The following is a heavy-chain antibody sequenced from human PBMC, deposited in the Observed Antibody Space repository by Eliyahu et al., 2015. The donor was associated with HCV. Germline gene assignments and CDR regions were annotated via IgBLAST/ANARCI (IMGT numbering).Heavy chain of an antibody. Sequence: EVQLVESGGRLIQPGGSLTLSCAASGFTVSDYYMSWVRQPPGKGLEWVAIIYTGGTTYYPDSLEDRFTVSRDNSKNTVYLHINSLTDDDTAVYYCARDTGNVGPTEFWGQGTLVTVSS. CDR2: IYTGGTT. CDR3: ARDTGNVGPTEF. J-gene: IGHJ4*02. D-gene: IGHD1-1*01. V-gene: IGHV3-53*01. CDR1: GFTVSDYY.